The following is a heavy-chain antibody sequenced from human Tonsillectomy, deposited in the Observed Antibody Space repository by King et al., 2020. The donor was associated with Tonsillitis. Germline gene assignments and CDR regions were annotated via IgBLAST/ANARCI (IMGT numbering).Heavy chain of an antibody. V-gene: IGHV3-66*01. CDR3: ARGMYYYDNGSAFDI. CDR2: IYTGGST. D-gene: IGHD3-22*01. J-gene: IGHJ3*02. CDR1: VFTVSSNY. Sequence: VQLVESGGGLVQPGGSLRLSCAASVFTVSSNYMSCVRQAPGKGLEWVSFIYTGGSTYYPDSVKGRFTISRDNSKNTLYLQINSLRAEDTAVYYCARGMYYYDNGSAFDIWGQGTMVTVSS.